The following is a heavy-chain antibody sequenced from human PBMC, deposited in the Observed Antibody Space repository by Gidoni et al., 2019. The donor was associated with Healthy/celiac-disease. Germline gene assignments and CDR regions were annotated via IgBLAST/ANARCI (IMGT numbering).Heavy chain of an antibody. J-gene: IGHJ4*02. CDR3: ARFGRLDYYDSSGYYYDPLPIDY. CDR1: GGTFSSYA. CDR2: IIPILGIA. Sequence: QVQLVQSGAEVKKPGSSVKVSCKASGGTFSSYAISWVRQAPGQGLGWMGRIIPILGIANYAQKFQGRVTITADKSTSTAYMELSSLRSEDTAVYYCARFGRLDYYDSSGYYYDPLPIDYWGQGTLVTVSS. D-gene: IGHD3-22*01. V-gene: IGHV1-69*09.